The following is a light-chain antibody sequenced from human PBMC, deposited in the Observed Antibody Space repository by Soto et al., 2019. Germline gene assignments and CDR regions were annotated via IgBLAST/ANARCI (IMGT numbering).Light chain of an antibody. Sequence: DIVMTQSPDSLAVSLGERATINCKSSQTIFYNFNHKNYLAWYQQRPGQPPRLLMYWASTRAYGVPDRFSGSGSGTDFTLTISSLQAEDVAVYSCHQYFTSPPTFGQGTKLEIK. CDR1: QTIFYNFNHKNY. CDR3: HQYFTSPPT. J-gene: IGKJ1*01. CDR2: WAS. V-gene: IGKV4-1*01.